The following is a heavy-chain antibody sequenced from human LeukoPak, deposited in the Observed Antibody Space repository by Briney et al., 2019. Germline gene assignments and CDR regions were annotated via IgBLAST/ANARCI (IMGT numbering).Heavy chain of an antibody. CDR2: ISGSGGST. D-gene: IGHD3-9*01. CDR1: GFTFSSYA. CDR3: VRLTLDIAHSYYYYMDV. V-gene: IGHV3-23*01. Sequence: GGSLRLSCAASGFTFSSYALNWVRQAPGKGLEWVSAISGSGGSTYYADSVKGRFTISRDNSKNTLYLQMNSLRAEDTAVYYCVRLTLDIAHSYYYYMDVWGKGTTVTVSS. J-gene: IGHJ6*03.